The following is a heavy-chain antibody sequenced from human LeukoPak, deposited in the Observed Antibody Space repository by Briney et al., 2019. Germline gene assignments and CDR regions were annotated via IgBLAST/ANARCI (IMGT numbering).Heavy chain of an antibody. D-gene: IGHD3-22*01. Sequence: GASVKVSCKASGGTFSSYAISWVRQAPGQGLEWMGGIIPIFGTANYAQKFQGRATITADESTSTAYMELSSLRSEDTAVYYCARSPYYYDSSGYYYGDYWGQGTLVTVSS. J-gene: IGHJ4*02. V-gene: IGHV1-69*13. CDR2: IIPIFGTA. CDR1: GGTFSSYA. CDR3: ARSPYYYDSSGYYYGDY.